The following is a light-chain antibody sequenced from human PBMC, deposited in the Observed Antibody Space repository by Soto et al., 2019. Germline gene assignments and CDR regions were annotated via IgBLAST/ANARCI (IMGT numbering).Light chain of an antibody. J-gene: IGKJ1*01. CDR1: QSISSN. Sequence: EIVMTQSPATLSVTPGERATLSCSASQSISSNLACYQHKPGQAPSLIIDDASTRATGIPARFSGSGSGTEFTLTISSLQSEDVVVYYFQEYNKWPPWTFGQGTKVEVK. V-gene: IGKV3-15*01. CDR3: QEYNKWPPWT. CDR2: DAS.